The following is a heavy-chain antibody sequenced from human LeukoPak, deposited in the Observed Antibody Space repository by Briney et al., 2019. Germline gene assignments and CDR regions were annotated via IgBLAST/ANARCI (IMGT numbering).Heavy chain of an antibody. D-gene: IGHD5-12*01. CDR1: GGSISSSSYY. CDR3: ASIVATNFDY. J-gene: IGHJ4*02. Sequence: PSETLSLTCTVSGGSISSSSYYWGWIRQPPGKGLEWIGSIYYSGSTYYNPSLKSRVTISVDTSKNQFSLKLSSVTAADTAVYYCASIVATNFDYWGQGTLVTVSS. CDR2: IYYSGST. V-gene: IGHV4-39*07.